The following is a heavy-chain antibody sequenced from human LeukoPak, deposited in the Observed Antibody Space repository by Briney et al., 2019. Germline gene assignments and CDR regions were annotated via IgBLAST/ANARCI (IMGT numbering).Heavy chain of an antibody. Sequence: ASVKVSCKASRYTFTGYYMHWVRQAPGQGLEWMGWINPNSGGTNYAQKFQGRVTMTRDTSISTAYMELSRLRSDDTAVYYCARDGGVSIAAHLYYYYMDVWGKGTTVTVSS. V-gene: IGHV1-2*02. CDR2: INPNSGGT. CDR3: ARDGGVSIAAHLYYYYMDV. CDR1: RYTFTGYY. D-gene: IGHD6-6*01. J-gene: IGHJ6*03.